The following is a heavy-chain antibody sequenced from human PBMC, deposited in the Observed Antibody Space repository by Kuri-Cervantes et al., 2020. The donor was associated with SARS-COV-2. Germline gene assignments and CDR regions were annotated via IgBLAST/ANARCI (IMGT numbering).Heavy chain of an antibody. CDR2: ISWNSGSI. V-gene: IGHV3-9*01. CDR1: GFTFSNYW. CDR3: AKDRGHTFGGVYH. D-gene: IGHD3-16*01. Sequence: GGSLRLSCAASGFTFSNYWMHWVRQAPGKGLEWVSGISWNSGSIGYADSVKGRFTISRDNAKNSLYLQMNSLRAEDTALYYCAKDRGHTFGGVYHWGQGTLVTVSS. J-gene: IGHJ5*02.